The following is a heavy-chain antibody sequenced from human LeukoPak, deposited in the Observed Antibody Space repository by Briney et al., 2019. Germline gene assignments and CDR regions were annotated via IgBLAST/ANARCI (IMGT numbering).Heavy chain of an antibody. Sequence: PGGSLRLSCAASGFTFSSYAMSWVRQAPGKGLEWVSGISGSGGSTDYADSVKGRFTISRDNSKNTLYLQMNSLRAEDTAVYHCAKKSGDHFHFDFWGQGTLVTVSS. CDR2: ISGSGGST. CDR1: GFTFSSYA. V-gene: IGHV3-23*01. D-gene: IGHD2-21*01. J-gene: IGHJ4*02. CDR3: AKKSGDHFHFDF.